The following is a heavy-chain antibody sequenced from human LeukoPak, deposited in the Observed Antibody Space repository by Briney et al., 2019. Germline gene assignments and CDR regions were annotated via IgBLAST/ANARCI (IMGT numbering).Heavy chain of an antibody. CDR3: ARGQLTGDDELFDY. Sequence: GGSLRLSCAASGFTFSDYYMSWIRQAPGKGLECVSYISTSGSPRYYADSVKGRFAISRDNAKNSLYLQMNSLRAADTAVYYCARGQLTGDDELFDYWGQGTLVTVSS. CDR1: GFTFSDYY. CDR2: ISTSGSPR. V-gene: IGHV3-11*04. J-gene: IGHJ4*02. D-gene: IGHD7-27*01.